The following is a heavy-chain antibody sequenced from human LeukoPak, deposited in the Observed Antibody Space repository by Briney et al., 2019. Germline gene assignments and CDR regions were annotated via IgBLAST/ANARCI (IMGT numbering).Heavy chain of an antibody. CDR1: GFSFSDFG. J-gene: IGHJ4*01. CDR3: ARNKFDSSGDYWGDY. Sequence: GRSLRLSCAASGFSFSDFGMHWVRQAPGRGLEWVAVIWNDGSNQYYVDSVEGRFTISRDNTKNMLYLQVNSPRAEDTAVYYCARNKFDSSGDYWGDYWGQGTLVTVSS. V-gene: IGHV3-33*01. D-gene: IGHD3-22*01. CDR2: IWNDGSNQ.